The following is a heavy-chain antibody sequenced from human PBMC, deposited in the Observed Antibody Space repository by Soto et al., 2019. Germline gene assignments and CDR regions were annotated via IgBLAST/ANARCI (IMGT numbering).Heavy chain of an antibody. CDR3: XXXXXXXXXXXFFDY. J-gene: IGHJ4*02. CDR1: GGTFSSYT. CDR2: IIPILGIA. V-gene: IGHV1-69*02. Sequence: QVQLVQSGAEVKKPGSSVKVSCKASGGTFSSYTISWVRQAPGQGLEWMGRIIPILGIANYAQKFQGRVTXXXXXXXXXXXXXXXXXXXXXXXXXXXXXXXXXXXXXXFFDYWGQGTLVTVSS.